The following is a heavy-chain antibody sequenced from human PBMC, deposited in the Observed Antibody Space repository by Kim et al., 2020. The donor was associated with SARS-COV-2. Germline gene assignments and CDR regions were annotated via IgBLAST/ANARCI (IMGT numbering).Heavy chain of an antibody. Sequence: GGSLRLSCAASGFTFSNYAMSWVRQAPGKGLEWVSSISSSDGRTYYADSVKGRFSISRDSSKKTLYLHMNSLRAEDTAVYYCAKDLTYSRDLDAFDIWGQGTMVTVSS. D-gene: IGHD3-22*01. CDR3: AKDLTYSRDLDAFDI. J-gene: IGHJ3*02. V-gene: IGHV3-23*01. CDR2: ISSSDGRT. CDR1: GFTFSNYA.